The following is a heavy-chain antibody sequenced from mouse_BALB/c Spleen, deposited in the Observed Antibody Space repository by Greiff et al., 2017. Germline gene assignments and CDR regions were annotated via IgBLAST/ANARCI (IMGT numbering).Heavy chain of an antibody. CDR2: ISNGGGST. J-gene: IGHJ3*01. CDR3: ARQDYGSSSWCAY. D-gene: IGHD1-1*01. CDR1: GFTFSRYT. Sequence: EVMLVESGGGLVQPGGSLKLSCAASGFTFSRYTMSWVRQTPEKRLEWVAYISNGGGSTCYPDTVKGRFTICRDHAKNTLYLHMSSLKSEDTAMYCRARQDYGSSSWCAYWGEGTLVTVSA. V-gene: IGHV5-12-2*01.